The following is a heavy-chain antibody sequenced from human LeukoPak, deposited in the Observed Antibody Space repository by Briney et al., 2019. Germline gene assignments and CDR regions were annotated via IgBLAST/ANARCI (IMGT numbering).Heavy chain of an antibody. CDR2: IYYSGST. J-gene: IGHJ4*02. Sequence: SETLSLTCTVSGDSISSSSYYWGWIRQPPGRGLEWIGSIYYSGSTYYNPSLESRVNISVDTSKNQFSLKLVSVTPADTAVYYCARRRSGYGQIDYWGQGTLVTVSS. CDR3: ARRRSGYGQIDY. D-gene: IGHD5-12*01. CDR1: GDSISSSSYY. V-gene: IGHV4-39*01.